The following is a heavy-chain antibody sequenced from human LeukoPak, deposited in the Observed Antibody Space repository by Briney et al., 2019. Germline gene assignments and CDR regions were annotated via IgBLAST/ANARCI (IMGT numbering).Heavy chain of an antibody. Sequence: PSETLSLTCTVSGGSISSYYWSWIRQPPGKGLEWIGYIYYSGSTNYNPSLKSRVTISVDTSKNQFSLKLSSVTAADTAVYYCARGIVGANGPTGFYGMDVWGQGTTVTVSS. CDR3: ARGIVGANGPTGFYGMDV. V-gene: IGHV4-59*08. D-gene: IGHD1-26*01. CDR1: GGSISSYY. J-gene: IGHJ6*02. CDR2: IYYSGST.